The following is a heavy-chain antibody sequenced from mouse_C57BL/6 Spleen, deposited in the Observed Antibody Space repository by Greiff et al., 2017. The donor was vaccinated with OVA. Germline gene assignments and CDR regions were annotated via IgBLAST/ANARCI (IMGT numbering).Heavy chain of an antibody. Sequence: VHVKQSGPELVKPGASVKISCKASGYSFTDYNMNWVKQSNGKSLEWIGVINPNYGTTSYNQKFKGKATLTVDQSSSTAYMQLNSLTSEDSAVYYCARRRSYYGNYDWYFDVWGTGTTVTVSS. D-gene: IGHD2-10*01. CDR1: GYSFTDYN. J-gene: IGHJ1*03. CDR3: ARRRSYYGNYDWYFDV. CDR2: INPNYGTT. V-gene: IGHV1-39*01.